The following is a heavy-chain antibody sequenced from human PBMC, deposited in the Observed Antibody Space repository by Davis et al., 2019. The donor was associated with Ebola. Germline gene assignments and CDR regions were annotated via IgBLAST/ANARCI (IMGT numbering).Heavy chain of an antibody. V-gene: IGHV4-30-4*07. CDR3: ARGDSYFDPSGYYAGPEAPDH. D-gene: IGHD3-22*01. Sequence: SETLSLTCAVSGGFISSGGYSWSWIRQPPGKGLEWIGHYYYTGSSYYNPSLKSRVTISIDTSKNQFSLKLTSVTAADTAVYFCARGDSYFDPSGYYAGPEAPDHWGQGTLVTVSS. CDR2: YYYTGSS. CDR1: GGFISSGGYS. J-gene: IGHJ4*02.